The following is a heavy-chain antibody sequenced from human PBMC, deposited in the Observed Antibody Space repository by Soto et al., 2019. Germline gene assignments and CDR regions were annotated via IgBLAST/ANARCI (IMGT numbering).Heavy chain of an antibody. Sequence: EVQLVESGGGFVQPGGSLRLSCAASGFTFSSYWMNWVRQAPGKGLEWVANIKQDGSEKRYVDSVKGRFTISRDNAENSLYLQMNSLRAEDTAVYFCARGRQQLVREHALDIWGQGTMVTVSS. J-gene: IGHJ3*02. D-gene: IGHD6-13*01. CDR3: ARGRQQLVREHALDI. CDR1: GFTFSSYW. CDR2: IKQDGSEK. V-gene: IGHV3-7*01.